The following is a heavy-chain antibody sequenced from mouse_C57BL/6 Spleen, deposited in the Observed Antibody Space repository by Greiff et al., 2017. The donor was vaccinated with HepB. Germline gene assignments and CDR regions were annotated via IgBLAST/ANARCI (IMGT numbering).Heavy chain of an antibody. CDR1: GYTFTSYW. Sequence: QVQLQQPGAELVRPGTSVKLSCKASGYTFTSYWMHWVKQRPGQGLEWIGVIDPSDSYTNYNQKFKGKATLTVDTSSSTAYMQLSSLTSEDSAVYYCAIGGYYEFDYWGQGTTLTVSS. CDR3: AIGGYYEFDY. J-gene: IGHJ2*01. CDR2: IDPSDSYT. D-gene: IGHD2-3*01. V-gene: IGHV1-59*01.